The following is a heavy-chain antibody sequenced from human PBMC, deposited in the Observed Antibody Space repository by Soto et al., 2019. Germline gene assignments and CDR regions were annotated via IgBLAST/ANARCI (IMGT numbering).Heavy chain of an antibody. V-gene: IGHV3-23*01. CDR1: GFTFTTYD. Sequence: GGSLRLSCTASGFTFTTYDMNWVRQAPGKGLEWASGISGSGTRAYYADSVKGRFTISRDNSKNTLYLQMNSLRAEDTAIYYCANRPRYYNLDVWGQGTTVTVSS. CDR2: ISGSGTRA. J-gene: IGHJ6*02. CDR3: ANRPRYYNLDV.